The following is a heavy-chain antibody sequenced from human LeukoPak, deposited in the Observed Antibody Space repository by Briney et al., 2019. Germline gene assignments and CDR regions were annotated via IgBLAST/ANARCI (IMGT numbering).Heavy chain of an antibody. V-gene: IGHV3-74*01. CDR3: AKDRSCINDACHGDFDY. CDR1: GFTFSSYW. D-gene: IGHD2-8*01. J-gene: IGHJ4*02. CDR2: ITTDGSST. Sequence: GGSLRLSCAASGFTFSSYWMHWVRQAPGRGLVWVSLITTDGSSTIYADSVKGRFTISRDNAKNTLYLQMNSLRAEDTAVYYCAKDRSCINDACHGDFDYWGQGTLVTVSS.